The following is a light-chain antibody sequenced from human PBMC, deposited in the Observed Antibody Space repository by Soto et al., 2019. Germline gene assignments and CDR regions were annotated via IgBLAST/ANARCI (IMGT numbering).Light chain of an antibody. CDR2: GAT. V-gene: IGKV3-15*01. Sequence: EILMTQSPATLSVSPGERATLSCRASQSVRSNLAWYQQKPGQAPRLLIFGATTRATGMPARFSGSGSGTEFTLTISSLQSEDFAVYYCQQYGSSGTFGQGTKVEIK. J-gene: IGKJ1*01. CDR3: QQYGSSGT. CDR1: QSVRSN.